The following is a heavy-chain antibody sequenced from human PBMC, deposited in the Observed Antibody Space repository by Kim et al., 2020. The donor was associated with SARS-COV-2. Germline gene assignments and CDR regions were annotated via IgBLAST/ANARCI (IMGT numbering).Heavy chain of an antibody. D-gene: IGHD3-10*01. Sequence: GGSLRLSCAASGFTFSSCSIHWVRQAPGKGLEWVAVISYDGSKKNYADSVKGRFTISRDNSKNTLYLQMNSLRAEDTALYYCARDPYSLLRGLTYSYYGIDVWGQGTTVTVSS. CDR1: GFTFSSCS. J-gene: IGHJ6*02. CDR3: ARDPYSLLRGLTYSYYGIDV. V-gene: IGHV3-30-3*01. CDR2: ISYDGSKK.